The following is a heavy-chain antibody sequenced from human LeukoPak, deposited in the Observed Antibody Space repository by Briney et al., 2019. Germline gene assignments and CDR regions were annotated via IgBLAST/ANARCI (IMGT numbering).Heavy chain of an antibody. V-gene: IGHV4-38-2*02. D-gene: IGHD4-17*01. Sequence: KASETLSLTCTVSGYSISSGYYWGWIRQPPGKGLEWIGSIYHTGSTYYNPSLKSRVTMSVDTSKNQFSLKLSSVTAADTAVYYCARLLRSGDPTYYFDYWGQGTLVTVSS. CDR2: IYHTGST. J-gene: IGHJ4*02. CDR3: ARLLRSGDPTYYFDY. CDR1: GYSISSGYY.